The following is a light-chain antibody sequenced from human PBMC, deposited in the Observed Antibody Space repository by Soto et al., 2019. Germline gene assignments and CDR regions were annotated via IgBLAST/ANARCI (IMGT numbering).Light chain of an antibody. CDR3: QQYSNWPPLT. Sequence: EIVMTQSPATLFVSPGERATLSCRASQSVSTNLAWYQQKPGQAPRLLIYGASTRATGIPARFSGSGSGTDFTLTISSLQSEDFAVYYCQQYSNWPPLTFGGGTKVEIK. V-gene: IGKV3-15*01. CDR1: QSVSTN. CDR2: GAS. J-gene: IGKJ4*01.